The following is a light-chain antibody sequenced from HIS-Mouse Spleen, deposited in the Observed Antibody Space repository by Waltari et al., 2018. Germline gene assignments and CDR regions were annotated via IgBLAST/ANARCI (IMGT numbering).Light chain of an antibody. CDR2: KDR. J-gene: IGLJ3*02. CDR3: QSADSSGTGWV. V-gene: IGLV3-25*03. CDR1: ALPKTY. Sequence: SYELTQPPSVSVSPGQTASIPCSGDALPKTYAYWYQQKPGQAPVLVIYKDRERPSGIPGRFSGSSSGTTVTLTISGVQAEDEADYYCQSADSSGTGWVFGGGTKLTVL.